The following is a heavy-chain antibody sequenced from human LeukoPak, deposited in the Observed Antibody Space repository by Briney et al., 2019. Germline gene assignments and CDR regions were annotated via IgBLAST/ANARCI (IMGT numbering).Heavy chain of an antibody. D-gene: IGHD2-2*01. Sequence: GGSLRLSCAASGFTFSSYWMSWVRQAPGKGLEWVANIKQDGSEKYYVDSVKGRFTISRDNAKNSLYLQMNSLRAEDTAVYYCARTYCSSNSCYDDYWGQGTLVTVSS. V-gene: IGHV3-7*01. CDR1: GFTFSSYW. J-gene: IGHJ4*02. CDR2: IKQDGSEK. CDR3: ARTYCSSNSCYDDY.